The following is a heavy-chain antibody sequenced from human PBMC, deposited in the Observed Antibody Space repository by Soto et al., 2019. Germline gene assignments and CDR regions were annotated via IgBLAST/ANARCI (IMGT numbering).Heavy chain of an antibody. J-gene: IGHJ4*02. V-gene: IGHV3-48*02. D-gene: IGHD3-10*01. Sequence: GGSLRLSCAASGLTFSSYSMNWVRQAPGKGLEWVSYISSSSSTIYYADSVKGRFTISRDNAKNSLYLQMNSLRDEDRAVYYCAREVLLWFGEPLFDYWGQGTLVTVSS. CDR3: AREVLLWFGEPLFDY. CDR1: GLTFSSYS. CDR2: ISSSSSTI.